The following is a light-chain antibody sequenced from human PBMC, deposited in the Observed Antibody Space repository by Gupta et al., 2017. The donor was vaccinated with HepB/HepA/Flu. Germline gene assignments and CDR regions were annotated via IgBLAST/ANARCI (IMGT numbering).Light chain of an antibody. CDR2: GAT. Sequence: EIVLTQSPGTLSLSPGERATLSCRASQSVYSTFLAWYQHKPGQAPRLLIYGATSRATGIPDRFSGSGSGTDFTLTISRLEPEDFAVYYCQQYGGSFPTFGPGTKVDIK. J-gene: IGKJ3*01. CDR1: QSVYSTF. V-gene: IGKV3-20*01. CDR3: QQYGGSFPT.